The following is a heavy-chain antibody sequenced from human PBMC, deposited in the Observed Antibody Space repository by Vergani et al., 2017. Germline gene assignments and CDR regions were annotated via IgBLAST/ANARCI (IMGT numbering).Heavy chain of an antibody. V-gene: IGHV3-33*01. D-gene: IGHD1-14*01. CDR1: GFTFNQYG. Sequence: QVQLVESGGGVVQPGRSLRLSCAASGFTFNQYGMHWVRQAPGRGLEWVAVTWYDGNKKQYADSVKGRFTISRDNSKSTMYLQMNSLRDEYTCVYYCPGDLRLLYNPFDPWGQGTLVTVSS. J-gene: IGHJ5*02. CDR3: PGDLRLLYNPFDP. CDR2: TWYDGNKK.